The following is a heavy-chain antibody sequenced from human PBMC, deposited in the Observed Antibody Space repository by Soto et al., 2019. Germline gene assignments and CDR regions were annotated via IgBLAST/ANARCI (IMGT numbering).Heavy chain of an antibody. CDR1: GGSISSSNW. D-gene: IGHD3-10*01. J-gene: IGHJ4*02. Sequence: QVQLQESGPGLVKPSGTLSLTCAVSGGSISSSNWWSWVRQPPGKGLDWIGEIYHSGSTNYNPSLMSRITISVDKSKNQFYLKLSSVTAADTAVYYCAAHSGSTYGPLDYWGQGNLVTVSS. CDR3: AAHSGSTYGPLDY. V-gene: IGHV4-4*02. CDR2: IYHSGST.